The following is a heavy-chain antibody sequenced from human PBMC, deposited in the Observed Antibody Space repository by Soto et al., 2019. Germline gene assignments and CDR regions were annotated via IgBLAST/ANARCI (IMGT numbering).Heavy chain of an antibody. V-gene: IGHV1-69*06. CDR2: IIPIFGTA. Sequence: QVQLVQSGAEVKKPGSSVKVSCKASGGTFSSYAISWVRQAPGQGLEWMGGIIPIFGTANYAQKFQGRVTSTAVKSKRTEYMEMSSLSSEETVVYYRARAPGRTWQPLAQFDYWGQGTLF. CDR3: ARAPGRTWQPLAQFDY. CDR1: GGTFSSYA. D-gene: IGHD6-13*01. J-gene: IGHJ4*02.